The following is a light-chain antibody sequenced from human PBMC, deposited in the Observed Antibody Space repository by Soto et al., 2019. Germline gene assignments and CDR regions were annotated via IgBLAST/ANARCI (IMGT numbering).Light chain of an antibody. V-gene: IGKV3-20*01. J-gene: IGKJ1*01. CDR2: DTS. Sequence: EIVLTQSPGTLSLSPGERATLSCRASQSVNSGYLAWYQHTPGQAPRLLIYDTSTRATGIPDRFSGSGSGTDFTLTIRRLEPEDFAVFYCQQYGSSPRTFGQGTKVEIK. CDR3: QQYGSSPRT. CDR1: QSVNSGY.